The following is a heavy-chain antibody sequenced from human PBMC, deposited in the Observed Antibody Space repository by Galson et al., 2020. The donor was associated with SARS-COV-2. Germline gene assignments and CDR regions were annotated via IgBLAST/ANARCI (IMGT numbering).Heavy chain of an antibody. Sequence: SETLSLTCAVYGGSFSGYYWSWIRQPPGKGLEWIGEINSSGSTNYNPSLKSRVTISVDTSKNHFSLKLSSVTAADTAVYYCAREENFFLVVNATRLCYLDYWGRGTLANVSS. V-gene: IGHV4-34*01. CDR3: AREENFFLVVNATRLCYLDY. CDR2: INSSGST. CDR1: GGSFSGYY. J-gene: IGHJ4*02. D-gene: IGHD2-8*02.